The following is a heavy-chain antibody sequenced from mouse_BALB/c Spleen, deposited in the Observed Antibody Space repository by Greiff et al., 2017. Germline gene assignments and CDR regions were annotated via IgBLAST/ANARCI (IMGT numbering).Heavy chain of an antibody. D-gene: IGHD1-1*01. CDR3: ARRGYGSYYAMDY. J-gene: IGHJ4*01. Sequence: EVQLQQSGGGLVKPGGSLKLSCAASGFTFSDYYMYWVRQTPEKRLEWVATISDGGSYTYYPDSVKGRFTISRDNAKNNLYLQMSSLKSEDTAMYYCARRGYGSYYAMDYWGQGTSVTVSS. CDR1: GFTFSDYY. V-gene: IGHV5-4*02. CDR2: ISDGGSYT.